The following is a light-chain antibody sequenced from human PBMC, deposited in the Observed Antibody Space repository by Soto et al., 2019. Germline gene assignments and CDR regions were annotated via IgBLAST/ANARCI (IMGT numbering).Light chain of an antibody. Sequence: EIVMTQSPATLSVSPGERATLSCRASQSVSFNLAWYQQKPGQAPRLLIYGASTRASDLPARFSGSGSGTDFTLTISRLEPEDFAVYYCQQYGSSPWTFGQGTKVDI. CDR3: QQYGSSPWT. CDR2: GAS. CDR1: QSVSFN. J-gene: IGKJ1*01. V-gene: IGKV3-15*01.